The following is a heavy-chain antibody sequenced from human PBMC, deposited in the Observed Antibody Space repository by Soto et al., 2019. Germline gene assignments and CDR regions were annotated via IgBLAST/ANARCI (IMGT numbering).Heavy chain of an antibody. CDR2: IIPIFGTA. D-gene: IGHD2-15*01. Sequence: ASVKVSCKASGGTFSSYAISWVRQAPGQGLEWMGGIIPIFGTANYAQKLQGRVTITADESTSTAYMELSSLRSEDTAGYYCARDIGVVVAATPYYYYGMDVWGQGTTVTVSS. V-gene: IGHV1-69*13. J-gene: IGHJ6*02. CDR1: GGTFSSYA. CDR3: ARDIGVVVAATPYYYYGMDV.